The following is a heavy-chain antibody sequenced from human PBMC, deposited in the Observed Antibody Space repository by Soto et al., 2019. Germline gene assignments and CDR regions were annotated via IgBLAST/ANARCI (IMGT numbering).Heavy chain of an antibody. CDR2: ISAYNGNT. V-gene: IGHV1-18*01. J-gene: IGHJ3*02. D-gene: IGHD6-19*01. CDR1: GYTFTSYG. Sequence: ASVKVSCKASGYTFTSYGISWVRQAPGQGLERMGWISAYNGNTNYAQKLQGRVTMTTDTSTSTAYMELRSLRSDDTAVYYCAREEDSSGLGNAFDIWGQGTMVTVSS. CDR3: AREEDSSGLGNAFDI.